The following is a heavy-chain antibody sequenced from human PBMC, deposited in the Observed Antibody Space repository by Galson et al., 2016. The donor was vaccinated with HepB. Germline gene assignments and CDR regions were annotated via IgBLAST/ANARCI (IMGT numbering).Heavy chain of an antibody. V-gene: IGHV3-23*01. CDR3: TFESTQSSMAGNY. CDR2: ISGSGSNT. J-gene: IGHJ4*02. Sequence: SLRLSCAASGFTFRTSWMSWVRQAPGKGLEWVSAISGSGSNTYYADAVKGRFAISRDNSKNTLYLQMNSLRAEDAAVYYCTFESTQSSMAGNYWGQGTLVTVSS. D-gene: IGHD6-19*01. CDR1: GFTFRTSW.